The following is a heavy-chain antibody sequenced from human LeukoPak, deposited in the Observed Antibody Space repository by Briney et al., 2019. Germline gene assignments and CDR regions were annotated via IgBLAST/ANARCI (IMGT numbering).Heavy chain of an antibody. D-gene: IGHD2-15*01. V-gene: IGHV1-18*01. CDR2: ISAYNGNT. CDR1: GYTFTSYG. J-gene: IGHJ6*02. CDR3: TRGERVVVAAYYYYDMDV. Sequence: ASVTVSCKASGYTFTSYGSSWVRQAPGQGLEWMGWISAYNGNTNYAQKLQGRVTMTTDTSTSTAYMELRSLRSDDTAVYYCTRGERVVVAAYYYYDMDVWGQGTTVTVSS.